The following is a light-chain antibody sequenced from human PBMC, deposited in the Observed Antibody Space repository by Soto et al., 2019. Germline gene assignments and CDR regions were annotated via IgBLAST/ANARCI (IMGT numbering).Light chain of an antibody. V-gene: IGLV1-40*01. CDR1: SSNIGANYD. J-gene: IGLJ3*02. CDR2: GDS. Sequence: QSALTQPPSVSGAPGQRVTISCTGSSSNIGANYDVHWYQHLPGTAPKLLISGDSNRPSGVPDRFSGSKSGTSASLGITGLQAEDEADYYCQSYDSSLRGWVFRGGTKLTVL. CDR3: QSYDSSLRGWV.